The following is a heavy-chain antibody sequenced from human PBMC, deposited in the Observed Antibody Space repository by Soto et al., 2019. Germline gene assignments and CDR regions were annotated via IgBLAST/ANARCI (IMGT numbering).Heavy chain of an antibody. J-gene: IGHJ4*02. CDR2: IYHSGSS. Sequence: QLQLQESGSGLVKPSQTLSLTCAVSGGSISSGAHSWSWIRQPPGKGLEWIGYIYHSGSSYYNPSLKSRVTMSVDRPKNQFSLKLSSVTAADTAVYFCARAYGAPNFDYCGQGILVTVSS. V-gene: IGHV4-30-2*01. D-gene: IGHD4-17*01. CDR3: ARAYGAPNFDY. CDR1: GGSISSGAHS.